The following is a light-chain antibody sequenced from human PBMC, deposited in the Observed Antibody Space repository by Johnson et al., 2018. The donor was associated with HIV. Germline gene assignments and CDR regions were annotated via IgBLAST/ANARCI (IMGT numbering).Light chain of an antibody. CDR3: AAWDSGLSARYV. J-gene: IGLJ1*01. CDR1: SSNIGNNY. CDR2: DNN. Sequence: QSVLTQPPSVSAAPGQKVTISCSGSSSNIGNNYVSWYQQLPGTAPKLLIYDNNKRPSVIPARFSGSKSGTSATLGITGLQTGAEADYYCAAWDSGLSARYVFGPGTKVTVL. V-gene: IGLV1-51*01.